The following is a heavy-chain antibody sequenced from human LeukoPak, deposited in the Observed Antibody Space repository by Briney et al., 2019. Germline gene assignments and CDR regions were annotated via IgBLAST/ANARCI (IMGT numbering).Heavy chain of an antibody. CDR2: IYYSGTTT. J-gene: IGHJ3*02. D-gene: IGHD4-17*01. CDR3: ARDFDYGDYGGHAFDI. Sequence: SETLSLTCTVSGGSVSSGSYYWSWIRQPPGKGLEWIGYIYYSGTTTNYNPSLKSRVTISVDTSKNQFSLKLSSVTAADTAVYYCARDFDYGDYGGHAFDIWGRGTMVTVSS. V-gene: IGHV4-61*01. CDR1: GGSVSSGSYY.